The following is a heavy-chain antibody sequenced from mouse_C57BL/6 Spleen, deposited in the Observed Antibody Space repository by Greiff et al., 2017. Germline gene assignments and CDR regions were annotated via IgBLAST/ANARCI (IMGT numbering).Heavy chain of an antibody. Sequence: VQLQQSGAELVRPGASVTLSCKASGYTFTDYEMHWVKQTPVHGLEWIGAIDPETGGTAYNRKFKGKAILTADKSSTTAYLALRSLTSEDSAVYDGTRMVTTLYYYAMDYWGQGTSVTVSS. CDR3: TRMVTTLYYYAMDY. CDR2: IDPETGGT. J-gene: IGHJ4*01. V-gene: IGHV1-15*01. D-gene: IGHD2-3*01. CDR1: GYTFTDYE.